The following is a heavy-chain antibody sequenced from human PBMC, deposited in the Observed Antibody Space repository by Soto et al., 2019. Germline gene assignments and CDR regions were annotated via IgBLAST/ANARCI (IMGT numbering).Heavy chain of an antibody. CDR2: IYYSGST. D-gene: IGHD4-17*01. V-gene: IGHV4-30-4*01. CDR3: VSETYGDHGGFFDP. CDR1: GGSINTGDYY. J-gene: IGHJ5*02. Sequence: SETLSLTYTVSGGSINTGDYYWSWLRHPPEKGLEWIGYIYYSGSTYYNPSLKSRVTISVDTSMNQFSLNLNSVTAADTAVYYFVSETYGDHGGFFDPWGQRTLVTVS.